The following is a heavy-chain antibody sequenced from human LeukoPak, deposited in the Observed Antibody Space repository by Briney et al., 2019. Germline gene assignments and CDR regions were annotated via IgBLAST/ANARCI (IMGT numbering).Heavy chain of an antibody. D-gene: IGHD2-15*01. CDR2: ISSDGSYI. J-gene: IGHJ4*03. Sequence: GGSLRLSCVASGLTFNNYNMNWVRQAPGKGLEWVSLISSDGSYIYYADSVRGRFTISRDNAKNSLYLQMNSLRAEDTAVYFCASPHYCSGSSCCFGYWGQGTLVTVSS. CDR1: GLTFNNYN. CDR3: ASPHYCSGSSCCFGY. V-gene: IGHV3-21*01.